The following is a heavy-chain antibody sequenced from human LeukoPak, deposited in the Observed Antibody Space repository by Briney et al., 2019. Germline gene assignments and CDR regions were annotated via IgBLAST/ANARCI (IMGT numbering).Heavy chain of an antibody. Sequence: PGGSLTLACVASGFTLITYWLHWVRQAPGKGLVWVSRINSDGSDTSYADSVMVRFTISRDSAKNTLYLQMNSLRPEDTAVYYCARGYYSSSRFDSWGQGTLVTVSS. CDR1: GFTLITYW. CDR2: INSDGSDT. V-gene: IGHV3-74*01. J-gene: IGHJ4*02. CDR3: ARGYYSSSRFDS. D-gene: IGHD6-13*01.